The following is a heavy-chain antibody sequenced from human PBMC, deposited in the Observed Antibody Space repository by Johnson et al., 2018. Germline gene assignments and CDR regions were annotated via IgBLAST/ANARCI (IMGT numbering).Heavy chain of an antibody. D-gene: IGHD3-22*01. V-gene: IGHV4-31*03. Sequence: QVQLQESGPGLVRPSQTLFLTCTVSGGSTNSGAYYWSWIRQHPGKGLEWIGYIYSGGSTYYNPSLKSRATISVDTPQNQFSLKLSSVTAADTAMYYCATTFSSGYLPYSGAFDIWGQGTVVSVSS. CDR1: GGSTNSGAYY. CDR3: ATTFSSGYLPYSGAFDI. J-gene: IGHJ3*02. CDR2: IYSGGST.